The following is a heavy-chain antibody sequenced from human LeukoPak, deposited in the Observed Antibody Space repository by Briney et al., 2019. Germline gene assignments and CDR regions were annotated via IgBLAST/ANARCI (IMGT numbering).Heavy chain of an antibody. D-gene: IGHD6-13*01. J-gene: IGHJ4*02. CDR2: IDPSDSYT. Sequence: GESLKISCKGSGYSFTSYWISWVRQMPGKGLEWMGRIDPSDSYTNYSPSFQGHVTISADKSISTAYLQWSSLKASDTAMYYCASLRADYSSSWYVGYWGQGTLVTVSS. CDR3: ASLRADYSSSWYVGY. CDR1: GYSFTSYW. V-gene: IGHV5-10-1*01.